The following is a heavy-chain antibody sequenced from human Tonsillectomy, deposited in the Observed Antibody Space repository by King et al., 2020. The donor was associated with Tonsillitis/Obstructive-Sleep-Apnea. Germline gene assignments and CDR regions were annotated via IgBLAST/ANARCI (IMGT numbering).Heavy chain of an antibody. Sequence: VQLVESGGGLVQPGGSLRLSCAASGFTFSSYWMSWVRQAPGKGLEWVANIKQDGSEKYYVDSVKGRFTISRDNAKNSLYLQMNSLRAEDTAVYYCARSRAYCSGGSCYSRIDAFDIWGQGTMVTVSS. CDR2: IKQDGSEK. D-gene: IGHD2-15*01. J-gene: IGHJ3*02. CDR3: ARSRAYCSGGSCYSRIDAFDI. CDR1: GFTFSSYW. V-gene: IGHV3-7*04.